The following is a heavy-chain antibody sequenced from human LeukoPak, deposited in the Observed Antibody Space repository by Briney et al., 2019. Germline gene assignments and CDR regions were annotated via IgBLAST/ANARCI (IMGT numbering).Heavy chain of an antibody. J-gene: IGHJ4*02. D-gene: IGHD4-17*01. Sequence: SATLSLTCTVSGGSISSYYWSWIRQPPGKGLEWIGYIHHSGNTHYNPSLKSRVTISIDTSKNQFSLKLSSVTAADTAVYYCARGLSDLTYDYGVNWGQGTLVTVSS. CDR2: IHHSGNT. V-gene: IGHV4-59*01. CDR1: GGSISSYY. CDR3: ARGLSDLTYDYGVN.